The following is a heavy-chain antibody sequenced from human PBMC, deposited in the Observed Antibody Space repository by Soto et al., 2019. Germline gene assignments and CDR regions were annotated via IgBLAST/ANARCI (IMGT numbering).Heavy chain of an antibody. J-gene: IGHJ6*02. D-gene: IGHD3-22*01. Sequence: SETLSLTCSVSGGSISSGGYYWSWIRQHPGKGLEWIGYIYYSGSTSYNPSLKSRVTISVDTSKNQFSLKLSSVTAADTAVYYCARHNWDGSGYYYYYYGMDVWGQGTTGTVSS. V-gene: IGHV4-31*03. CDR2: IYYSGST. CDR3: ARHNWDGSGYYYYYYGMDV. CDR1: GGSISSGGYY.